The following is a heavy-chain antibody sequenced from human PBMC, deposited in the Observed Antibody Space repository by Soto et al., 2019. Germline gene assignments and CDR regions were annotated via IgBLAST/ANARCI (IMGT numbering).Heavy chain of an antibody. CDR2: IRWNRGSI. CDR3: AKDIRAGSYGSSWYYFDY. J-gene: IGHJ4*02. V-gene: IGHV3-9*01. D-gene: IGHD6-13*01. CDR1: GFTFDDYA. Sequence: EVQLVESGGGLVQPGRSLRLSCAASGFTFDDYAMHWVRQAPGKGLEWVSGIRWNRGSIGYADSVKVRFTISRDNAKNSLYLQMNSLRAEDTALYYCAKDIRAGSYGSSWYYFDYWGQGTLVTVSS.